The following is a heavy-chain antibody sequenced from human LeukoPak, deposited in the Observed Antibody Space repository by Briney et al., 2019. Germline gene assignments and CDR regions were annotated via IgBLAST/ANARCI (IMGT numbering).Heavy chain of an antibody. CDR2: IYDSGTT. Sequence: PSETLSLTCTVSGGSISSYYWSWIRQPPGKGREWIGYIYDSGTTNYNPSLKSRVTISVDTSKNQFSLKLSSVTAADTAVYYGARHALLGRVAAAAGAFDICGQGTMVTVSS. CDR1: GGSISSYY. D-gene: IGHD6-13*01. V-gene: IGHV4-59*08. J-gene: IGHJ3*02. CDR3: ARHALLGRVAAAAGAFDI.